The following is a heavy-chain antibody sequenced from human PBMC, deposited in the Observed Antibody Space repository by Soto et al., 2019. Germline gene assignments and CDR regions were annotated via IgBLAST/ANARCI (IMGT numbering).Heavy chain of an antibody. CDR1: GFTFSSYG. D-gene: IGHD3-3*01. Sequence: GGSLRLSCAASGFTFSSYGMHWVRQAPGKGLEWVAVIWYDGSNKYYADSVKGRFTISRDNSKNTLYLQMNSLRAEDTAVYYCARPSYYDLMQRPDYYYMDVWGKGTTVTVSS. CDR2: IWYDGSNK. CDR3: ARPSYYDLMQRPDYYYMDV. V-gene: IGHV3-33*01. J-gene: IGHJ6*03.